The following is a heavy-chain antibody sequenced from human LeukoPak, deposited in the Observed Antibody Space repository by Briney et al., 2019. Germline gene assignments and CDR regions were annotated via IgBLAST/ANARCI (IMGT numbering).Heavy chain of an antibody. CDR3: ARRSEFGVLYYMDI. CDR2: ISGSSGTI. CDR1: CG. V-gene: IGHV3-48*01. D-gene: IGHD3-16*01. Sequence: CGMNWVRQAPGKGLGWVSYISGSSGTIYYADSVKGRFTISRDNAKNSLYLQMNSLRAEDTAVYYCARRSEFGVLYYMDIWGKGTTVTVSS. J-gene: IGHJ6*03.